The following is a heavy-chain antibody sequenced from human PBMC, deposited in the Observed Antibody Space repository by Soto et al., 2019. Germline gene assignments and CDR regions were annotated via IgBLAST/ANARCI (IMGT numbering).Heavy chain of an antibody. D-gene: IGHD3-10*01. V-gene: IGHV3-48*03. Sequence: EVQLVESGGGLVQPGGSLRLSCTASGFSSSNYEMNWIPQAPGKGLEWVAHISTTGTSPYYADSVRGRFTVSRDTANDSIDLQINSLRAEDTALYYCARDGHRGPSDAFDVWGQGTMVTVSS. CDR2: ISTTGTSP. J-gene: IGHJ3*01. CDR1: GFSSSNYE. CDR3: ARDGHRGPSDAFDV.